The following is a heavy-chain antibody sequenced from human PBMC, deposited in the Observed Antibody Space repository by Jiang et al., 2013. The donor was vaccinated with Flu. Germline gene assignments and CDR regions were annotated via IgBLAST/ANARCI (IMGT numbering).Heavy chain of an antibody. V-gene: IGHV3-30*18. CDR3: AKDLYDYVWGVIVL. CDR2: ISYDGSNK. J-gene: IGHJ4*02. D-gene: IGHD3-16*02. Sequence: VQLVESGGGVVQPGRSLRLSCAASGFTFSSYGMHWVRQAPGKGLEWVAVISYDGSNKYYADSVKGRFTISRDNSKNTLYLQMNSLRAEDTAVYYCAKDLYDYVWGVIVLWGQGTLVTVSS. CDR1: GFTFSSYG.